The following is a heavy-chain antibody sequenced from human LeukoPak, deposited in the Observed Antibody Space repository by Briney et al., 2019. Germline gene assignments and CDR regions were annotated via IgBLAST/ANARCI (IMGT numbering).Heavy chain of an antibody. D-gene: IGHD5-24*01. CDR2: IFHSWST. V-gene: IGHV4-38-2*01. Sequence: KPSETLSLTCAVSGYSINSGYDWGWVRQPPGKGLDWIGSIFHSWSTRYTTSLKSRVNISVDTSKTQFSLQLTSVTAADTAVYYCARGPDAYNAQYWGQGILVTVSS. CDR1: GYSINSGYD. CDR3: ARGPDAYNAQY. J-gene: IGHJ4*02.